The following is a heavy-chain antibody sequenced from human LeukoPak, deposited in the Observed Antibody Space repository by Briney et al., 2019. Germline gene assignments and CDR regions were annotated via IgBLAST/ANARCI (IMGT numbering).Heavy chain of an antibody. CDR3: ARVELDYYYGMDV. CDR2: IYYSGST. Sequence: SETLSLTCTVCGGSISSYYWRWIRQPPGKGLEWIGYIYYSGSTNYNPSLKSRVTISVDTSKNQFSLKLSSVTAADTAEYYCARVELDYYYGMDVWGQGTTVTVSS. V-gene: IGHV4-59*01. D-gene: IGHD5-24*01. CDR1: GGSISSYY. J-gene: IGHJ6*02.